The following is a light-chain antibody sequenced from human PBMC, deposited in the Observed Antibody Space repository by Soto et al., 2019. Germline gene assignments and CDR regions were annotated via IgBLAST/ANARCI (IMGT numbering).Light chain of an antibody. J-gene: IGKJ1*01. V-gene: IGKV3-20*01. Sequence: EIVLTQSPGTLSLSPGERATLSCRASQSVSSSYLAWYQQEPGQAPRLLIYGASSRATGIPDRFSGSGSVRDFTLNISRLEPEDLAMYYCQQYGSSPTTFGQGTKVEIK. CDR2: GAS. CDR3: QQYGSSPTT. CDR1: QSVSSSY.